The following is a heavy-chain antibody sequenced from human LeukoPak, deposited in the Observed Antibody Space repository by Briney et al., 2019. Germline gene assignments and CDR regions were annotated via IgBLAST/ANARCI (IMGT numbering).Heavy chain of an antibody. Sequence: SETLSLTCTVSGGSISSYYWSWIRQPAGKGLEWIGRIYTSGSTNYNPSLKSRVTMSVDTSKNQFSLKLSSVTAADTAVYYCARDHKIVPNLSKYYYYGMDVWGQGTTVTVSS. CDR2: IYTSGST. D-gene: IGHD6-6*01. V-gene: IGHV4-4*07. CDR3: ARDHKIVPNLSKYYYYGMDV. CDR1: GGSISSYY. J-gene: IGHJ6*02.